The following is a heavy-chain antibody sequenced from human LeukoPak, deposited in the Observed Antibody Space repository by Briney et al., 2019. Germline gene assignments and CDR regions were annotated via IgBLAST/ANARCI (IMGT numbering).Heavy chain of an antibody. Sequence: GGSLRLSCAASGFTFDDYAMHWVRQAPGKGLEWVSGISWNSGSIGYADSVKGRFTISRDNAKNSLYLQMNSLRAEDTALYYCAKGIGPPEYGMDVWGQGTTVTVSS. J-gene: IGHJ6*02. CDR2: ISWNSGSI. CDR1: GFTFDDYA. CDR3: AKGIGPPEYGMDV. D-gene: IGHD1-14*01. V-gene: IGHV3-9*01.